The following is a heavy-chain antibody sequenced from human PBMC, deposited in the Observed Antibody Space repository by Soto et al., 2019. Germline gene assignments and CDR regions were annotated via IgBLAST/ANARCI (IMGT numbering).Heavy chain of an antibody. J-gene: IGHJ6*02. CDR1: GFTFSSYA. Sequence: PGGSLRLSCAASGFTFSSYAMSWVRQAPGKGLEWVSAISGSGGSTYYADSVKGRFTISRDNSKNTLYLQMNSLRAEDTAVYYCGKVVAGTEYYYYYYGMDVWGQGTTVTVSS. V-gene: IGHV3-23*01. CDR3: GKVVAGTEYYYYYYGMDV. CDR2: ISGSGGST. D-gene: IGHD6-19*01.